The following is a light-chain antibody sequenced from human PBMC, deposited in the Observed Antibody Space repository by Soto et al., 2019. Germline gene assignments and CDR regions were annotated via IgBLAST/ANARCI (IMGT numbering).Light chain of an antibody. CDR3: QQYYSTPLT. Sequence: DVVISQSLASQTVPLVENATINCKSSQSVLYSYNNTNYLAWYQQKPGQPPKLLIYCVSTRESGVPDRFSGSGSGTDFTLTISSLQAEDVAVYYCQQYYSTPLTFGQGTKVDI. CDR1: QSVLYSYNNTNY. V-gene: IGKV4-1*01. J-gene: IGKJ1*01. CDR2: CVS.